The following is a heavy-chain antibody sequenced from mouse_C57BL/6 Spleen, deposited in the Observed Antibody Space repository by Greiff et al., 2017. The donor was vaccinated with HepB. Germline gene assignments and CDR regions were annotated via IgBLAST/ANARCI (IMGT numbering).Heavy chain of an antibody. Sequence: EVQLQQSGAELVRPGASVKLSCTASGFNIKDDYMHWVKQRPEQGLEWIGWIDPENGDTEYASKFQGKATITADTSSNTAYLQLSSLTSEDTAVYYCTTVTTVVGPWGQGTLVTVSA. CDR2: IDPENGDT. D-gene: IGHD1-1*01. CDR1: GFNIKDDY. V-gene: IGHV14-4*01. J-gene: IGHJ3*01. CDR3: TTVTTVVGP.